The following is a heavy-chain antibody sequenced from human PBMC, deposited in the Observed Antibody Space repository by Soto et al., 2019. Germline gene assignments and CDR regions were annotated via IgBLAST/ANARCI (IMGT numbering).Heavy chain of an antibody. Sequence: EVQLVESGGGLVQPGGSLRLSCAASGFTLSTYDMNWVRQAPGKGLQWVSRTSSSTAAIVYADSVKGRITISRDNAKNSLYLQMNSLRDEDTAVYYCAGGAVAGLYFFDYWGQGILVTVSS. D-gene: IGHD6-19*01. CDR2: TSSSTAAI. J-gene: IGHJ4*02. V-gene: IGHV3-48*02. CDR1: GFTLSTYD. CDR3: AGGAVAGLYFFDY.